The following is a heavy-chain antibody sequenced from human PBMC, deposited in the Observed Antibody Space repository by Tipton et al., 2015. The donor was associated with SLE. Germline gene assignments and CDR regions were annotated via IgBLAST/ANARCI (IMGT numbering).Heavy chain of an antibody. Sequence: TLSLTCTVSGGSISSGSYYWSWIRQPAGKGLEWIGRIYTSGSTHYNPSHKSRVTISVATSKNQFSLKLSSVTAADTAVYYCARGSYDSSGYALDFWGQGTLVAVSS. CDR2: IYTSGST. V-gene: IGHV4-61*02. D-gene: IGHD3-22*01. CDR1: GGSISSGSYY. CDR3: ARGSYDSSGYALDF. J-gene: IGHJ4*02.